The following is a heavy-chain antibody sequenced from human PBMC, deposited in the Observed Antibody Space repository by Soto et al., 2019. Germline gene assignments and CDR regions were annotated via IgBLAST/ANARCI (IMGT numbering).Heavy chain of an antibody. CDR1: GVSIKSYY. CDR3: ARPAMVTNNWFFDL. J-gene: IGHJ2*01. V-gene: IGHV4-59*12. Sequence: QVQLQESGPGLVKPSETLSLTCNVSGVSIKSYYWSWIRHPPGKGLQWIGYIHYSGNTNYNPPLKSRVTMSLDASQTQLSLRLKSVTAADTAVYYCARPAMVTNNWFFDLWGRGTLVTVSS. CDR2: IHYSGNT. D-gene: IGHD5-18*01.